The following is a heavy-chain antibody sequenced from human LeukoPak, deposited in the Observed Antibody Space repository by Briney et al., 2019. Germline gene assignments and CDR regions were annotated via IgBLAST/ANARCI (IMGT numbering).Heavy chain of an antibody. CDR3: ASAHDGDYEGFANLNF. Sequence: GGSLRLSCAASGFTFSSYWMCWVRQAPGQGLEWVANIKQDGSERYYVDSVKGRFTIHRDNAKNSLYLQMNSLRAEDTAVYYCASAHDGDYEGFANLNFWGQGTLVTVSS. V-gene: IGHV3-7*01. J-gene: IGHJ4*02. CDR2: IKQDGSER. D-gene: IGHD4-17*01. CDR1: GFTFSSYW.